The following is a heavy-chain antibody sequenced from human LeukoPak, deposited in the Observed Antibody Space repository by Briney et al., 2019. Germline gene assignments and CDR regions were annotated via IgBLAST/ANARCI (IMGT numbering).Heavy chain of an antibody. CDR3: ARDLDSLWFGELLNERGYFDY. V-gene: IGHV3-30*04. D-gene: IGHD3-10*01. CDR2: ISYDGSNK. Sequence: GRSVRLSCAASGFTFSSYAMHWIRQAPGKGLEWVAVISYDGSNKYYADSVKGRFTISRDNSKNTLYLQMNSLRAEDTAVYYCARDLDSLWFGELLNERGYFDYWGQGTLVTVSS. CDR1: GFTFSSYA. J-gene: IGHJ4*02.